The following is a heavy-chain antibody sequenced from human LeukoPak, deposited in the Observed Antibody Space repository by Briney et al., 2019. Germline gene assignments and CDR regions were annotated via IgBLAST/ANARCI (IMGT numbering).Heavy chain of an antibody. Sequence: SETLSLTCTVSGGSISSSSYYWGWIRQPPGKGLEWIGSIYYSGSAYYNPSLKSRVTMSVDTSKNQFSLKLSSVTAADTAVYYCARHGGYRDGYNYFDLWGRGTLVTVSS. CDR1: GGSISSSSYY. CDR2: IYYSGSA. V-gene: IGHV4-39*01. D-gene: IGHD5-24*01. J-gene: IGHJ2*01. CDR3: ARHGGYRDGYNYFDL.